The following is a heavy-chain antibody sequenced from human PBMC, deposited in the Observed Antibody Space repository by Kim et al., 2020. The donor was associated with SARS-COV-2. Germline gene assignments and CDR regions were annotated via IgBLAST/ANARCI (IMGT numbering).Heavy chain of an antibody. CDR2: MNPNSGNT. Sequence: ASVKVSCKASGYTFTSYDINWVRQATGQGLEWMGWMNPNSGNTGYAQKFQGRVTMTRNTSISTAYMELSSLRSEDTAVYYCARGVVSGSGDEWYSSSLWGQGTLVTVSS. J-gene: IGHJ4*02. D-gene: IGHD6-13*01. V-gene: IGHV1-8*01. CDR1: GYTFTSYD. CDR3: ARGVVSGSGDEWYSSSL.